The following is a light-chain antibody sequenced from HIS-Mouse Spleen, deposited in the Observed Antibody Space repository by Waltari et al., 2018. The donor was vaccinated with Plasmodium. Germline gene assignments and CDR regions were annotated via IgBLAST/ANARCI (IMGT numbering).Light chain of an antibody. Sequence: EIVMTQSPATLSVSPGERATLSCRASQSGSSNLAWYQQKPGQAPRLLIYGASTRATGIPARFSGSGSGTEFTLTISSLQSEEFAVYYCQQYNNWSFTFGPGTKVDIK. CDR2: GAS. V-gene: IGKV3-15*01. J-gene: IGKJ3*01. CDR3: QQYNNWSFT. CDR1: QSGSSN.